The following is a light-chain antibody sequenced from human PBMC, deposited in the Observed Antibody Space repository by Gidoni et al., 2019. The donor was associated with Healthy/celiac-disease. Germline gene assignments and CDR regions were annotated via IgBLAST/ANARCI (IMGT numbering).Light chain of an antibody. J-gene: IGKJ3*01. V-gene: IGKV3-20*01. CDR3: QQYGSSPPFT. CDR2: VAS. Sequence: EIVLTRSPGTLSWSPGERATLSCRASQSVSSSYLAWYQQKPGQAPRLLIYVASSRATGIPDRFSGSGSGTDFTLTISRLEPEDFAVYYCQQYGSSPPFTFGPGTKVDIK. CDR1: QSVSSSY.